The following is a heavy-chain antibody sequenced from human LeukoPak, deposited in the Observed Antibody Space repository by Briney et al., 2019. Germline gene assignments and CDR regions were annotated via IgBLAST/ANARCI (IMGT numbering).Heavy chain of an antibody. CDR3: ASGVSYFDY. V-gene: IGHV3-21*01. CDR1: GFTFSSYN. CDR2: ISSRSSYI. D-gene: IGHD3-3*01. Sequence: PGGSLRLSCAASGFTFSSYNMKWVRQAPGKGLEWVSSISSRSSYIFYADSVKGRFTISRDNAKKSLYLQMNSLRAEDTAVYYCASGVSYFDYWGQGTLVIVSS. J-gene: IGHJ4*02.